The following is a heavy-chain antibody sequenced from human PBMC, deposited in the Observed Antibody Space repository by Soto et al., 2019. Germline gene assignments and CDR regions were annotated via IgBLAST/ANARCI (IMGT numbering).Heavy chain of an antibody. V-gene: IGHV1-69*02. CDR2: IIPMLDVA. CDR3: ARGVVVVIAAGYYYHAMDA. D-gene: IGHD2-15*01. J-gene: IGHJ6*02. CDR1: GGTFSSYG. Sequence: QVQLVQSGAEVKKPGSSVKVSCKASGGTFSSYGINWVRQAPGQGLEWMGRIIPMLDVANYAQNFQGRVKITGDRPTSTAYMVLSSRRSEDTAVYFCARGVVVVIAAGYYYHAMDAWGQGTTVTVSS.